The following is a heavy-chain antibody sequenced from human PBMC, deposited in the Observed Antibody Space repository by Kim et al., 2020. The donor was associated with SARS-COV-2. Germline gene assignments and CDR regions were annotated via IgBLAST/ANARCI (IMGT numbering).Heavy chain of an antibody. J-gene: IGHJ4*02. D-gene: IGHD3-10*01. Sequence: PCRNSRVTISVDTSKNQFSLRLSAVTAADTAVYYCAREAVRGVKANYFDFWGQGTLVTVSS. V-gene: IGHV4-39*07. CDR3: AREAVRGVKANYFDF.